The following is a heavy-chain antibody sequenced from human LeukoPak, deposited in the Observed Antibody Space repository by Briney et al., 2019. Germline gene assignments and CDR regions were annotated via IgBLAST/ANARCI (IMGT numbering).Heavy chain of an antibody. CDR2: IYYSGST. J-gene: IGHJ4*02. D-gene: IGHD3-22*01. Sequence: PSETLSLTCTVSGGSISTSSYYWGWIRQPPGKGLEWIGSIYYSGSTYYNPSLKSRVTISVDTSKNQFSLKLSSVTAADTAVYYCARDEPTHYYDSSGLDYWGQGTLVTVSS. CDR1: GGSISTSSYY. V-gene: IGHV4-39*07. CDR3: ARDEPTHYYDSSGLDY.